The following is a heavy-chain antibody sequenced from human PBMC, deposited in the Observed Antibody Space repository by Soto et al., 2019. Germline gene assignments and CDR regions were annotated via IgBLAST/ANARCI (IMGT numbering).Heavy chain of an antibody. D-gene: IGHD3-22*01. J-gene: IGHJ4*02. CDR3: ARAASSYYYDSSGHN. V-gene: IGHV1-69*13. CDR2: IIPIFGTA. CDR1: GGTFSSYA. Sequence: EASVKVSCKASGGTFSSYAISWVRQAPGQGLEWMGGIIPIFGTANYAQKFQGRVTITADESTSTAYMELSSLRSEDTAVYYCARAASSYYYDSSGHNWGQGTLVPVSS.